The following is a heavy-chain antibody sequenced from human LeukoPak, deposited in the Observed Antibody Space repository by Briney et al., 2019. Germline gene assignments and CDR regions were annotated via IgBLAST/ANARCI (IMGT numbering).Heavy chain of an antibody. J-gene: IGHJ4*02. V-gene: IGHV4-59*11. CDR2: INHSGST. Sequence: SETLSLTCTVSGGSISSHYWSWIRQPPGKGLEWIGEINHSGSTNYNPSLKSRVTMSVDTSKNQFSLKLSSVTAADTAVYYCARYSSSWYIFDYWGQGTLVTVSS. CDR1: GGSISSHY. D-gene: IGHD6-13*01. CDR3: ARYSSSWYIFDY.